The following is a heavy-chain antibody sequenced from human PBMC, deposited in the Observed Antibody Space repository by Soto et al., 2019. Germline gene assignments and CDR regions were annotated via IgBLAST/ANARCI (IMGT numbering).Heavy chain of an antibody. CDR3: ASMRLCIAVAASGNWFDP. V-gene: IGHV4-59*08. Sequence: PSETLSLTCTVSGGSISSYYWSWIRQPPGKGLEWIGYIYYSGSTNYNPSLKSRVTISVDTSKNQFSLKLNSVSAADTAVYYCASMRLCIAVAASGNWFDPWGQGTLVTVSS. D-gene: IGHD6-19*01. CDR1: GGSISSYY. J-gene: IGHJ5*02. CDR2: IYYSGST.